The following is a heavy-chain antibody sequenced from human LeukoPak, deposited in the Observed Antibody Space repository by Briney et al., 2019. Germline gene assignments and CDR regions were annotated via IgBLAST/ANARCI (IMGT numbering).Heavy chain of an antibody. CDR1: GGSISGYY. Sequence: SETLSLTCTVSGGSISGYYWSWIRQPAGKGLQWIGRMYTSGSTNYNPSLKSRVTMSVDTSKNQFSLNLISVTAADTAVYYCARVFVYCSGGSCYWGWFDPWGQGTLVTVSS. D-gene: IGHD2-15*01. J-gene: IGHJ5*02. V-gene: IGHV4-4*07. CDR3: ARVFVYCSGGSCYWGWFDP. CDR2: MYTSGST.